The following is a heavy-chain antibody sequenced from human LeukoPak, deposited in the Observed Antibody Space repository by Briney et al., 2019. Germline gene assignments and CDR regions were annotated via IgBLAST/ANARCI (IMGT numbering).Heavy chain of an antibody. CDR2: ISGSGGST. V-gene: IGHV3-23*01. CDR3: ARDRGKGADAFDI. Sequence: PGGSLRLSCAASGFTFSSYAMSWVRQAPGKGLEWVSAISGSGGSTYYADSVKGRFTISRDNAKNSLYLQMNSLRAEDTAVYYCARDRGKGADAFDIWGQGTMVTVSS. J-gene: IGHJ3*02. D-gene: IGHD3-10*01. CDR1: GFTFSSYA.